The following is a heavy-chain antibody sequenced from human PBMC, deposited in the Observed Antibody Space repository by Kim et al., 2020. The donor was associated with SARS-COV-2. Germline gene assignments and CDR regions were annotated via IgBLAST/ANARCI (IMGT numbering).Heavy chain of an antibody. D-gene: IGHD3-3*01. J-gene: IGHJ2*01. Sequence: SQTLSLTCTVSGGSISSYYWSWIRQPPGKGLGWIGYIYYSGSTNYNPSLKSRVTISVDTSKNQFSLKLSSVTAADTAVYYCARDHREWLQYTANWYFDLWGRGTLVTVSS. CDR2: IYYSGST. CDR1: GGSISSYY. CDR3: ARDHREWLQYTANWYFDL. V-gene: IGHV4-59*01.